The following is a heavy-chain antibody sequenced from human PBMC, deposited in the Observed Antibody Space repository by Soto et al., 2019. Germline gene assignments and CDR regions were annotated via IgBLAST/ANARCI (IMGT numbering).Heavy chain of an antibody. CDR1: GGSISSYY. Sequence: SETLSLTCTVSGGSISSYYWSWIRQPPGKGLEWIGYIYYSGSTYYNPSLKSRVTISVDTSKNQFSLKLSSVTAADTAVYYCARGAIANWFDPWGQGTLVTVSS. CDR3: ARGAIANWFDP. V-gene: IGHV4-30-4*01. D-gene: IGHD6-13*01. CDR2: IYYSGST. J-gene: IGHJ5*02.